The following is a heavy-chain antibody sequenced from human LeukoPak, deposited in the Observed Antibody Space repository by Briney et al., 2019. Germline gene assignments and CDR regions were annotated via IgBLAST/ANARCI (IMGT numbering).Heavy chain of an antibody. J-gene: IGHJ6*03. CDR2: IYYSGST. V-gene: IGHV4-39*01. CDR1: GGSISSSSYY. Sequence: SETLSLTCTVSGGSISSSSYYWGWIRQPPGKGLEWIGSIYYSGSTYYNPSLKSRVTISVDTSKNQFSLKLSSVTAADTAVYYCARLTSYSSSSEYYYYYMDVWGKGTTVTVSS. D-gene: IGHD6-6*01. CDR3: ARLTSYSSSSEYYYYYMDV.